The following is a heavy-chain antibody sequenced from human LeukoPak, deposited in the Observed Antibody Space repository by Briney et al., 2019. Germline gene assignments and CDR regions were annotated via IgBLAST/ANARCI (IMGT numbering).Heavy chain of an antibody. CDR1: GFTFSHYY. Sequence: GGSLRLSCAASGFTFSHYYMSWVRQAPGRGLGWVANIKQDGSEQFYLDSVKGRFTISRDNAKNALYLQMHSLRVEDTAVYYCARESIVVVPTTMDDASDIWGQGTMVTVSS. D-gene: IGHD2-2*01. CDR2: IKQDGSEQ. V-gene: IGHV3-7*01. J-gene: IGHJ3*02. CDR3: ARESIVVVPTTMDDASDI.